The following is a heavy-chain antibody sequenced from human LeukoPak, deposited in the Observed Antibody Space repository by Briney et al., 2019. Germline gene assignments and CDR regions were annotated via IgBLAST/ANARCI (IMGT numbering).Heavy chain of an antibody. V-gene: IGHV3-20*01. CDR2: INWNGGST. D-gene: IGHD1-26*01. Sequence: GGSLRLSCAASGFTFDDYGMSWVRQAPGKGLEWVSGINWNGGSTVYADSVKGRFTISRDNAKITLYLQINSLRAEDTVLYHCARVVSDLGSGSYTYYFDYWGQGTLVTVSS. J-gene: IGHJ4*02. CDR1: GFTFDDYG. CDR3: ARVVSDLGSGSYTYYFDY.